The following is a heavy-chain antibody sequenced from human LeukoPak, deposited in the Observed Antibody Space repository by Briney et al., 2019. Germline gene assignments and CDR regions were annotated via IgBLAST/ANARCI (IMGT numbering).Heavy chain of an antibody. D-gene: IGHD2-15*01. V-gene: IGHV3-21*01. Sequence: GGSLRLSCAASGFTFSSYNMNWVRQAPGKGLEWVSSISSSSSYIYYADSVKGRFTISRDNAKNSLFLQMNSLRAEDTAVYYCARDGGYCTGSSCSRPYYFDYWGQGTLVTVSS. CDR3: ARDGGYCTGSSCSRPYYFDY. J-gene: IGHJ4*02. CDR1: GFTFSSYN. CDR2: ISSSSSYI.